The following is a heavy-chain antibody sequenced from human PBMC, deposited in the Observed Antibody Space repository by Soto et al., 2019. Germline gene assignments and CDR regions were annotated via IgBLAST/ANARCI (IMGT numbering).Heavy chain of an antibody. CDR2: ISAYNGNT. V-gene: IGHV1-18*01. Sequence: QVQLVQSGAEVKKPGASVKVSCKASGYTFTSYGISWVRQAPGQGLEWMGWISAYNGNTNYAQKLQGRVTMTTDTSTSTAYMELRSLRSDDRAVYYCARDDLGITMVRGVTENYYYDGMDVWGQGTTVTVSS. D-gene: IGHD3-10*01. J-gene: IGHJ6*02. CDR3: ARDDLGITMVRGVTENYYYDGMDV. CDR1: GYTFTSYG.